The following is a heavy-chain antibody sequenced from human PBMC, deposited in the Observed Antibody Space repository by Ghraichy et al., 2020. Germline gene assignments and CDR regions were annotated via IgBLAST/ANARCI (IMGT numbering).Heavy chain of an antibody. J-gene: IGHJ4*02. Sequence: LSLTCAASGFTVSSNYMSWVRQAPGKGLEWVSVIYSGGSTYYADSVKGRFTISRDNSKNTLYLQMNSLRAEDTAVYYCARGENYYDSSGYFDWGQGTLVTVSS. CDR2: IYSGGST. CDR1: GFTVSSNY. D-gene: IGHD3-22*01. CDR3: ARGENYYDSSGYFD. V-gene: IGHV3-53*01.